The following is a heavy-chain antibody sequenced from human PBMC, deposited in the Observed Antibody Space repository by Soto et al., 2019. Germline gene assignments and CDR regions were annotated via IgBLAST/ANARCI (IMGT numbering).Heavy chain of an antibody. Sequence: EVQLLESGGGLVQPGGSLRLSCAASGFTVSSYAMSWVRQAPGKGLEWVSVISGSGSTYSADSVKGRFTISRDSSKNTVYLQMNSLRAEDTAVYYCAKALRFTVPTGYYMDVWGRGTTVTVSS. CDR1: GFTVSSYA. CDR2: ISGSGST. D-gene: IGHD4-17*01. V-gene: IGHV3-23*01. CDR3: AKALRFTVPTGYYMDV. J-gene: IGHJ6*03.